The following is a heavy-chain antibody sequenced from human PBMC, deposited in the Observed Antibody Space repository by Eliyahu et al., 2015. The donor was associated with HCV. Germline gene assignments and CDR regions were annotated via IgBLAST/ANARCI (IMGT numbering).Heavy chain of an antibody. CDR2: ISVYNGVT. J-gene: IGHJ4*02. D-gene: IGHD1-26*01. Sequence: QVDLVQSGAEVKKPGASVKVSCTASGYNFKNYAISWVRQVGGQGLEWMGWISVYNGVTKYSQRLQGRITMTTDTSTSTAYMELRSLTSDDTGIYYCARDQGRGAAPYWGQGTLVTVSS. V-gene: IGHV1-18*04. CDR1: GYNFKNYA. CDR3: ARDQGRGAAPY.